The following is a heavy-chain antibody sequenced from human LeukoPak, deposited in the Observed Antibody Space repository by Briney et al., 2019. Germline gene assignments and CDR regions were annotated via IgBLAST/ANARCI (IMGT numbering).Heavy chain of an antibody. CDR1: GGSISSGDYY. CDR3: AGNNWGPFDY. D-gene: IGHD7-27*01. Sequence: PSEALSLTCTVSGGSISSGDYYWSRIRQPPGKGLEWIGYIYYSGSTNYNPSLKSRVTISVDTSKNQFSLKLSSVTAADTAVYYCAGNNWGPFDYWGQGTLVTVSS. J-gene: IGHJ4*02. V-gene: IGHV4-61*08. CDR2: IYYSGST.